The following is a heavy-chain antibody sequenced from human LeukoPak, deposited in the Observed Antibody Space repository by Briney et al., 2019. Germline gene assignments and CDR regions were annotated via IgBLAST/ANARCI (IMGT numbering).Heavy chain of an antibody. CDR2: ISAYNGNT. Sequence: ASVKVSCKASGYTFTSYGISWVRQAPGQGLEWMGWISAYNGNTNYAQKLQGRVTMTTDTSTSTAYMELRSLRSEDTAVYYCATAPFGELDFSLDYWGQGTLVTVSS. CDR3: ATAPFGELDFSLDY. J-gene: IGHJ4*02. D-gene: IGHD3-10*01. V-gene: IGHV1-18*01. CDR1: GYTFTSYG.